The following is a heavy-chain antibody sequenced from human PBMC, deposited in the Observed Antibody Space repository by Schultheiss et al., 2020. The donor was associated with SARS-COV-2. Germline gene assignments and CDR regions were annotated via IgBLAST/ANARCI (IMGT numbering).Heavy chain of an antibody. J-gene: IGHJ6*02. Sequence: SETLSLTCTVSGGSINSGGYYWSWIRQHPGKGLEWIGYIYYSGSTNYNPSLKSRVTISVDTSKNQFSLKLSSVTAADTAVYYCARAMGELWLGYYYYYYGMDVWGQGTTVTVSS. CDR1: GGSINSGGYY. V-gene: IGHV4-61*08. D-gene: IGHD5-18*01. CDR2: IYYSGST. CDR3: ARAMGELWLGYYYYYYGMDV.